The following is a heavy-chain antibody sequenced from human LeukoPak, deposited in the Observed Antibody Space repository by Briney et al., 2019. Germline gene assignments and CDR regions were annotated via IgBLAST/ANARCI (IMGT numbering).Heavy chain of an antibody. V-gene: IGHV5-51*01. J-gene: IGHJ3*02. CDR2: IYPGDSDT. CDR3: ASLAYSISWYFDAFDI. D-gene: IGHD6-13*01. CDR1: GYSFTSYW. Sequence: GESLKISCKGSGYSFTSYWIGWVRQMPGKGLEWMGIIYPGDSDTRYSPSFQGQGTISADKSICTAYLQWSSLKASDTAMYYCASLAYSISWYFDAFDIWGQGTMVTVSS.